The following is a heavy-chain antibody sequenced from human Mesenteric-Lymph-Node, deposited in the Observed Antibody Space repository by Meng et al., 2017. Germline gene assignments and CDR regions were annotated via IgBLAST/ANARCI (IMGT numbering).Heavy chain of an antibody. CDR2: INPNSGGT. V-gene: IGHV1-2*02. J-gene: IGHJ4*02. Sequence: ASVKVSCKASGYTFTGYYMHWVRQAPGQGLEWMGWINPNSGGTNYAQKFQGRVTMTRDTSISTAYMELSRLRSDDTAVYYCARVAVLRYFDWLLLHWGQGTLVTVPQ. D-gene: IGHD3-9*01. CDR3: ARVAVLRYFDWLLLH. CDR1: GYTFTGYY.